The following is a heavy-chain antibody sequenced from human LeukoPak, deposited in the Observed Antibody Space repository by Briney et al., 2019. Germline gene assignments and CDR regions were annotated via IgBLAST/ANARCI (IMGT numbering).Heavy chain of an antibody. J-gene: IGHJ4*02. CDR3: ASHPGVSSSSAYPDY. V-gene: IGHV3-30*02. Sequence: GGSLRLSWAASGFTFSSYGMHWVRQAAGKGLEWVAFIRYDGSSEYYADSVKGRFTISRDNSKNTLYLQMNSLRAEDTAVYYCASHPGVSSSSAYPDYWGQGTLVTVSS. CDR2: IRYDGSSE. CDR1: GFTFSSYG. D-gene: IGHD6-6*01.